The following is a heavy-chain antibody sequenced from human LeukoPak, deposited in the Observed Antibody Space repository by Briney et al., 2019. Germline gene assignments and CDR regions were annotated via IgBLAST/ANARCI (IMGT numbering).Heavy chain of an antibody. CDR3: ARKMATIGDDAFDI. V-gene: IGHV1-69*04. Sequence: ASVKVSCKASGGTFSSYAMSWVRQAPGQGLEWMGRIIPILGIANYAQKFQGRVTITADKSTSTAYMELSSLRSEDTAVYYCARKMATIGDDAFDIWGQGTMVTVSS. CDR1: GGTFSSYA. J-gene: IGHJ3*02. D-gene: IGHD5-24*01. CDR2: IIPILGIA.